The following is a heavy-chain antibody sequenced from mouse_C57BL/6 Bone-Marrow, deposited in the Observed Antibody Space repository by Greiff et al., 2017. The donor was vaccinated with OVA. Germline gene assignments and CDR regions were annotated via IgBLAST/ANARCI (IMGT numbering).Heavy chain of an antibody. Sequence: QVQLQQSGAELVRPGTSVKMSCKASGYTFTNYWIGWAKQRPGHGLEWIGDIYPGGGYTNYNEKFKGKATLTADKSSSTAYMQFSSLTSEDSAIYYCAREGVYYDYGHWYFDVWGTGTTVTVSS. D-gene: IGHD2-4*01. J-gene: IGHJ1*03. CDR1: GYTFTNYW. V-gene: IGHV1-63*01. CDR2: IYPGGGYT. CDR3: AREGVYYDYGHWYFDV.